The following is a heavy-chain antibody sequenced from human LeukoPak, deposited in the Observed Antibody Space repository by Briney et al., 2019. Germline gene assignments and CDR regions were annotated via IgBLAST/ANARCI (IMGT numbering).Heavy chain of an antibody. Sequence: SEALSLTCSVSGDSFRNDFYYWGWIRQPPGKGLEWVACLSHAGNTWYNPSLESRLSISVNTSKNQFSLKFSSVTAADTALYWCARHNAPRRVGFDFWGQGILVTVSS. CDR2: LSHAGNT. J-gene: IGHJ4*02. D-gene: IGHD2-2*01. CDR3: ARHNAPRRVGFDF. V-gene: IGHV4-39*01. CDR1: GDSFRNDFYY.